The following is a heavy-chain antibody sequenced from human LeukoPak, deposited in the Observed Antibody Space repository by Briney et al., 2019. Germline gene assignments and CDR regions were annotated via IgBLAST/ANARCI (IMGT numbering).Heavy chain of an antibody. CDR3: AKVTVATILNYYDSSGAFDY. V-gene: IGHV3-33*06. CDR2: IWYDGSNK. CDR1: GFTFSSYG. Sequence: GGSLRLSCEASGFTFSSYGMHWVRQAPGKGLEWVAVIWYDGSNKYYADSVKGRFTISRDNSKNTLYLQMNSLRAEDTAVYYCAKVTVATILNYYDSSGAFDYWGQGTLVTVSS. J-gene: IGHJ4*02. D-gene: IGHD3-22*01.